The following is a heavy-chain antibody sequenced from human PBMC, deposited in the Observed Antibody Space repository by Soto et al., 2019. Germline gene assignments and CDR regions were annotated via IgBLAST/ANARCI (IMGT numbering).Heavy chain of an antibody. V-gene: IGHV1-2*04. CDR1: GYTFTGYY. Sequence: ASVKVSCKASGYTFTGYYMHWVRQAPGQGLERMGWINPNSGGTNYAQKFQGWVTMTRDTSISTAYMELSRLRSDDTAVYYCARDSRRITIFGVVIYYYYGMDVWGQGTTVTVSS. D-gene: IGHD3-3*01. J-gene: IGHJ6*02. CDR2: INPNSGGT. CDR3: ARDSRRITIFGVVIYYYYGMDV.